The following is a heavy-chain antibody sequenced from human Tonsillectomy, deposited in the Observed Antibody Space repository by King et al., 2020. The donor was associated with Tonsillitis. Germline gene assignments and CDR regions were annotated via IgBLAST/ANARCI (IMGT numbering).Heavy chain of an antibody. V-gene: IGHV4-59*01. D-gene: IGHD3-22*01. J-gene: IGHJ3*02. Sequence: VQLQESGPGLVKPSETLSLTCTVSGGSISSYYWSWIRQPPGKGLEWIGYIYYSGSTNYNPSLKSRVTISVDTSKNQFSLKLSSVTAADTAVYYCARGYYYDSCGYSHDAFDIWGQGTMVTVSS. CDR2: IYYSGST. CDR1: GGSISSYY. CDR3: ARGYYYDSCGYSHDAFDI.